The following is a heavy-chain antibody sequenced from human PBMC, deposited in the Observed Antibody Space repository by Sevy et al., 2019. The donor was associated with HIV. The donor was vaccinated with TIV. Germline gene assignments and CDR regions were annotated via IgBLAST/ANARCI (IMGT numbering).Heavy chain of an antibody. CDR1: GGSITSLY. V-gene: IGHV4-59*08. CDR3: AGENAWGRGYS. CDR2: IYYNGHI. D-gene: IGHD1-26*01. Sequence: SETLSLTCTVSGGSITSLYWNWIRQPPGKGLEWIANIYYNGHINYNPSLKSRFTLTLDTSKNQVSLRLSSVTAADTAMYYCAGENAWGRGYSWGQGTLVTVSS. J-gene: IGHJ4*02.